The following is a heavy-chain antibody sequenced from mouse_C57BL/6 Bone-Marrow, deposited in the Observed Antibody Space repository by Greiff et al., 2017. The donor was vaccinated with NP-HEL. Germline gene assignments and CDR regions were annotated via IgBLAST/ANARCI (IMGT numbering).Heavy chain of an antibody. CDR3: ARCYPSGAMDY. J-gene: IGHJ4*01. Sequence: QVQLQQPGAELVMPGASVKLSCKASGYTFTSYWMHWVKQRPGQGLEWIGEIDPSDSYTNYNQKFKGKSTLTVDKSSSTAYMQLSSLTSEDSAVYYCARCYPSGAMDYWGQGTSGTVSS. D-gene: IGHD1-1*01. CDR2: IDPSDSYT. CDR1: GYTFTSYW. V-gene: IGHV1-69*01.